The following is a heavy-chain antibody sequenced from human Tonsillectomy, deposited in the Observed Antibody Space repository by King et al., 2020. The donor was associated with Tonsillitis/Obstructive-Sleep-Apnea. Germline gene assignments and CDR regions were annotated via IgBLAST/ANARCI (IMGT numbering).Heavy chain of an antibody. Sequence: VQLQESGPGLVKPSETLSLTCTVSGGSFSSGRYFWNWIRQTPGKGLEWIGYIFNRGSTDYNPSLKSRVTISEDTSETHFSLKLRSVTAADTAVYYCAXSMCGTSCFGHXYYGMDVXXQGTTVIXSS. CDR2: IFNRGST. CDR1: GGSFSSGRYF. V-gene: IGHV4-61*03. J-gene: IGHJ6*02. CDR3: AXSMCGTSCFGHXYYGMDV. D-gene: IGHD2-2*01.